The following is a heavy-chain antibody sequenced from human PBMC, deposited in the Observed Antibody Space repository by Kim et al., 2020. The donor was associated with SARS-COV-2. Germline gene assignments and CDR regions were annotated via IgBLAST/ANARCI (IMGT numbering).Heavy chain of an antibody. CDR3: ARQIEEIQLFYDY. J-gene: IGHJ4*02. V-gene: IGHV5-51*01. Sequence: YRPSFQGQVTISADKSISTAYLQWSSLKASDTAMYYCARQIEEIQLFYDYWGQGTLVTVSS. D-gene: IGHD5-18*01.